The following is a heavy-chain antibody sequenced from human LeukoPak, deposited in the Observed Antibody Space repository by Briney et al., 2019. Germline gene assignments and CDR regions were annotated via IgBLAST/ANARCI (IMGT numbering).Heavy chain of an antibody. V-gene: IGHV4-59*08. D-gene: IGHD6-13*01. CDR2: VYYNGNT. Sequence: SETLSPTCTVSGGSIGTFYWSWIRQPPGKRLEWSGDVYYNGNTNYNPSLKSRVTISVYTSKNQFSLKMTSVTAADTAVYYCARQVAATAPVGYWGQGTLVTVSS. CDR1: GGSIGTFY. J-gene: IGHJ4*02. CDR3: ARQVAATAPVGY.